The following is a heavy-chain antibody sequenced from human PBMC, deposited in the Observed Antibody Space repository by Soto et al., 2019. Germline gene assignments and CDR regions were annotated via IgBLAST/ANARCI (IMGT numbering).Heavy chain of an antibody. CDR2: IFYTGTA. J-gene: IGHJ5*02. V-gene: IGHV4-31*03. Sequence: QVQLQESGPGLVKPSQTLSLTCTVSGGSINTGGYYWGWIRHLPGEGLEWIGHIFYTGTAYYNPSLQSRVTISIDTSANQFSLHMYSVTAADTAMYYCASRRDDTPETFFSWFDPWGQGILVTVSS. D-gene: IGHD2-15*01. CDR1: GGSINTGGYY. CDR3: ASRRDDTPETFFSWFDP.